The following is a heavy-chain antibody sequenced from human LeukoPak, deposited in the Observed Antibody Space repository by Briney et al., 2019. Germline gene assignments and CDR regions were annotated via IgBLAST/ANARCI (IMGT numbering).Heavy chain of an antibody. CDR2: INPNSGGT. D-gene: IGHD5-12*01. CDR1: GYTFTGYY. J-gene: IGHJ4*02. V-gene: IGHV1-2*02. Sequence: ASVKVSCKASGYTFTGYYMHWVRQAPGQGLEWMGWINPNSGGTNYAQKFQGRVTMTRDTSISTAYMELSRLRSDDTAVYYCARDRWLRYHRPTDYWGQGTLVTVSS. CDR3: ARDRWLRYHRPTDY.